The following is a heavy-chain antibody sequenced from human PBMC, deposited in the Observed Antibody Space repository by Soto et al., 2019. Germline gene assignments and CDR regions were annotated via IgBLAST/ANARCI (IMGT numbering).Heavy chain of an antibody. CDR3: ARITAAGTSVDY. Sequence: SETLSLTCTVSGGSISSYFWSWIRQPPGKGLEWIGYIYYSGSTNYNPSLKSRVTILVDKSKNQFSLKLSSVTAADTAVYYCARITAAGTSVDYWGQGTLVTVSS. CDR2: IYYSGST. J-gene: IGHJ4*02. D-gene: IGHD6-13*01. CDR1: GGSISSYF. V-gene: IGHV4-59*12.